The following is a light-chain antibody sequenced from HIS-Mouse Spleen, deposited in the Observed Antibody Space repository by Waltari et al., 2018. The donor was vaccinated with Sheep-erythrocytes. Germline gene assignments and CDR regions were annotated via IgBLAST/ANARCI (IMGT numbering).Light chain of an antibody. CDR1: SSAGVSYNL. Sequence: QSALTQPASVSGSPGQSITISCHGTSSAGVSYNLVSWYQQLPGKAPKLMIYEGSKRPSGVSNRFSGSKSGNTASLTISGLQAEDEADYYCCSYAGSSTWVFGGGTKLTVL. J-gene: IGLJ3*02. CDR3: CSYAGSSTWV. CDR2: EGS. V-gene: IGLV2-23*01.